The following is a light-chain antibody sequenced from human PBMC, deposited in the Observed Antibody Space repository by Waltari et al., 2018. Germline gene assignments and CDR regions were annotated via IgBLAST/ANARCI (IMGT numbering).Light chain of an antibody. CDR3: CSYAGSRTWV. Sequence: QSALTQPASVSGSPGQSISISCIGSSSDIGTFNLVSWYLQYPGTAPNPLIYDVSQRPSGVSNRFSGSKSGNTASLTISGLQAEDEAIYYCCSYAGSRTWVFGGGAKLTVL. CDR1: SSDIGTFNL. V-gene: IGLV2-23*02. CDR2: DVS. J-gene: IGLJ3*02.